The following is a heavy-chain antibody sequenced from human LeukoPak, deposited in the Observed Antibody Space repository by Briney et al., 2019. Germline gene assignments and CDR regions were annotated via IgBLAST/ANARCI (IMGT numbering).Heavy chain of an antibody. D-gene: IGHD6-13*01. Sequence: PSETLSLTCTVSGGSISSSSYCWGWIRQPPGKGLEWIGSIYYSGSTYYNPSLKSRVTISVDTSKNQFSLKLSSVTAADTAVYYCARGGYSSSWLIPFDYWGQGTLVTVSS. CDR1: GGSISSSSYC. CDR2: IYYSGST. V-gene: IGHV4-39*01. J-gene: IGHJ4*02. CDR3: ARGGYSSSWLIPFDY.